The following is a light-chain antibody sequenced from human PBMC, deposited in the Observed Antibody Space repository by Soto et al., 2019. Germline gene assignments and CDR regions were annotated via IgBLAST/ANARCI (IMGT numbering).Light chain of an antibody. CDR3: NSYTSISTYV. J-gene: IGLJ1*01. CDR2: EVS. V-gene: IGLV2-18*02. CDR1: SSDVGSFNR. Sequence: QSVLTQPPSVSGSPGQSVAISCTGTSSDVGSFNRVSWYQQPPGTAPKLLIYEVSSRPSGVPDRFSGSKSGNTASLTISGLQAEDEADYYCNSYTSISTYVFGTGTKVTVL.